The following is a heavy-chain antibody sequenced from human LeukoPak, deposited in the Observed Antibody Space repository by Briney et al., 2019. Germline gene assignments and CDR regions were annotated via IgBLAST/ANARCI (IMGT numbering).Heavy chain of an antibody. J-gene: IGHJ4*02. V-gene: IGHV1-2*06. CDR3: ARDGDSSDYPY. Sequence: ASEKVSCKASGYTCTYYYLHWVRHAPGQGLEWMGRINPHSGGTNYAQKFQGRVSITRDSSISTAYTELSSLRSDDTAVYYCARDGDSSDYPYWGQGTLVTVSS. CDR1: GYTCTYYY. D-gene: IGHD3-22*01. CDR2: INPHSGGT.